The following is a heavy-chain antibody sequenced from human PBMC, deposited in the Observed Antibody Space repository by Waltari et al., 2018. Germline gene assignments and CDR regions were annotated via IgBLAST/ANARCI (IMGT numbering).Heavy chain of an antibody. Sequence: QLQLQESGPGLVKPSETLSLTCTVSGGSISSSSYYWGWIRQPPGKGLEWIGSIYYSGRTYCNPTLKRRVTISVDTSKNQFSLKLSSVTAADTAVYYCARVRYCSGGSCYYLDYWGQGTLVTVSS. CDR2: IYYSGRT. D-gene: IGHD2-15*01. CDR3: ARVRYCSGGSCYYLDY. J-gene: IGHJ4*02. CDR1: GGSISSSSYY. V-gene: IGHV4-39*07.